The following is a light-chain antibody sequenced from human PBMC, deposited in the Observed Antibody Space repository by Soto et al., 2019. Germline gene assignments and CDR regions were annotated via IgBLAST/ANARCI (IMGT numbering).Light chain of an antibody. Sequence: QSALTQPRSVSGSPGQSVTISCTGTSSDVGAYNYVSWHQQHPGKAPKLMIYDVTKRPSGVPDRFSGSKSGNTASLTISGLQAEDEADYYCCSYAGSYTVVFGGGTKLTVL. CDR2: DVT. V-gene: IGLV2-11*01. CDR1: SSDVGAYNY. CDR3: CSYAGSYTVV. J-gene: IGLJ2*01.